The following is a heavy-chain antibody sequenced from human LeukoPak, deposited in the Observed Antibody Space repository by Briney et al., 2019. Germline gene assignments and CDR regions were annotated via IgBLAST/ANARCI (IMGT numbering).Heavy chain of an antibody. CDR3: ARQLGYCSGGSCSLGAFDI. J-gene: IGHJ3*02. Sequence: SETLSLTCAVSGYSISSGYYWGWIRRPPGKGLEWIGSIRHSGSTYYKSSLKSRVTMLVDKSKNHFSLKLSSVTAADTAVYQCARQLGYCSGGSCSLGAFDIWGQGTMVTVSS. D-gene: IGHD2-15*01. CDR1: GYSISSGYY. CDR2: IRHSGST. V-gene: IGHV4-38-2*01.